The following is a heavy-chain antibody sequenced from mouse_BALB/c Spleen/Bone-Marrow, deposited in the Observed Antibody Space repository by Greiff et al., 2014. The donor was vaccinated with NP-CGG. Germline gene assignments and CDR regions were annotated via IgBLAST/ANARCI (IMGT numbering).Heavy chain of an antibody. CDR1: GYTFSSYW. CDR3: ARDWDPFAY. V-gene: IGHV1-9*01. Sequence: VKLQESGAELMKPGASVKISCKATGYTFSSYWIEWVRQRPGHGLEWIGEILPGSGSTNYNEKFKGKATFTADTSSNTAYMQLSSLTSEDSAVYYCARDWDPFAYWGQGTLVTVSA. CDR2: ILPGSGST. J-gene: IGHJ3*01. D-gene: IGHD4-1*01.